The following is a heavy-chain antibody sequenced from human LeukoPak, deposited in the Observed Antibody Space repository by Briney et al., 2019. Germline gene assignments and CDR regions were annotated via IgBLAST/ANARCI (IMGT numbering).Heavy chain of an antibody. J-gene: IGHJ4*02. CDR3: ARDPTSGGYSYVTFDY. CDR2: INPNSGGT. CDR1: GYTFTGYY. V-gene: IGHV1-2*02. Sequence: GASVTVSFKASGYTFTGYYMHWVRQAPGQGLEWMGWINPNSGGTNYAQKFQGRVTMTRDTSISTAYMELSRLRSDDTAVYYCARDPTSGGYSYVTFDYWGQGTLVTVSS. D-gene: IGHD5-18*01.